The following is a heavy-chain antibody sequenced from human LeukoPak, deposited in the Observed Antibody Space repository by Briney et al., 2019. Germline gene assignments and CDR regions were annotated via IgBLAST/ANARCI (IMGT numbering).Heavy chain of an antibody. J-gene: IGHJ4*02. CDR2: MNPNSGNT. Sequence: ASVKVSCKASGYTFTSYDINWVRQATGQGLEWMGWMNPNSGNTGYAQKFQGRVTMTRNTSISTAYMELSSLRSEDTAVYYCARAVIDCGGGCSYYFDYWGQGTLVTVSS. CDR3: ARAVIDCGGGCSYYFDY. CDR1: GYTFTSYD. V-gene: IGHV1-8*01. D-gene: IGHD2-21*02.